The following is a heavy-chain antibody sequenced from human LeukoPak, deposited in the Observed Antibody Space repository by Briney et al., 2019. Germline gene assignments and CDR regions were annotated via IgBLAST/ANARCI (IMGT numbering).Heavy chain of an antibody. D-gene: IGHD6-19*01. CDR2: IYYSGST. CDR1: GGSISSSSYY. J-gene: IGHJ4*02. Sequence: SQTLSLTCTVSGGSISSSSYYWGWLRQPPGKGLEWIGSIYYSGSTYYNPSLKSRVTISVDTSKNQFSLKLSSVTAADTAVYYCARGYSSGWYRFDYWGQGTLVTVSS. V-gene: IGHV4-39*07. CDR3: ARGYSSGWYRFDY.